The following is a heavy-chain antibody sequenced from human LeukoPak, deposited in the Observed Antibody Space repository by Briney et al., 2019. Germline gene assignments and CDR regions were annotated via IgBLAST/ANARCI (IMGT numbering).Heavy chain of an antibody. CDR2: IYYSGST. D-gene: IGHD6-19*01. CDR3: ARDVGSSGWYGGFTVA. Sequence: PSQTLSLTCTVSGGSISSGDYYWSWIRQPPGKGLEWIGYIYYSGSTYYNPSLKSRVTISVDTSKNQFSLKLSSVTAADTAVHYCARDVGSSGWYGGFTVAWGQGTLVTVSS. V-gene: IGHV4-30-4*08. CDR1: GGSISSGDYY. J-gene: IGHJ5*02.